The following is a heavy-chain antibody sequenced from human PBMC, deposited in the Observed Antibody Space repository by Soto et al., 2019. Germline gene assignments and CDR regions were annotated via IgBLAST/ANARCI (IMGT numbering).Heavy chain of an antibody. Sequence: QVQLVQSGGEVKKPGASVKLSCTASGYTFTSYGISWVRQAPGQGLEWMGWISAYNGKTNYAQNVQGRVTMTTDTSTSTAYMDLRNLRSDDTAVYYCARGGDVNYYHGMDVWGQGTTVTVSS. CDR1: GYTFTSYG. J-gene: IGHJ6*02. D-gene: IGHD5-12*01. CDR3: ARGGDVNYYHGMDV. V-gene: IGHV1-18*01. CDR2: ISAYNGKT.